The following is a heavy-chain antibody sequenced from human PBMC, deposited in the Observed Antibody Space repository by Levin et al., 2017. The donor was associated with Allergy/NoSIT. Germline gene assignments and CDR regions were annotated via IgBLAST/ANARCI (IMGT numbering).Heavy chain of an antibody. D-gene: IGHD2-15*01. J-gene: IGHJ2*01. CDR3: AREFCSGGSCYRNWYFDL. CDR2: IYYGGST. CDR1: GGSISSISSSTFY. V-gene: IGHV4-39*07. Sequence: SETLSLTCTVSGGSISSISSSTFYWGWIRRPPGKGLEWIGSIYYGGSTYYNPSLKSRVTISVESSVDTSKNQFSLRLNSVTAADTAVYYCAREFCSGGSCYRNWYFDLWGRGTLVSVSS.